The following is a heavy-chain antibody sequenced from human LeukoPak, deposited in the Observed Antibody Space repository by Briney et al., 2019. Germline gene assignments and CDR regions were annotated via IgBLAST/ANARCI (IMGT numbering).Heavy chain of an antibody. V-gene: IGHV1-18*01. CDR1: GYTFTSYG. Sequence: ASVKVSCKASGYTFTSYGISWVRQAPGQGLEWMGWISAYNGNTKYAQNLQGRGTMTTDTPTSTAYMELRSLRSDDTAVYYCARSLSVGAPYYFDSWGQGTLVTVS. CDR2: ISAYNGNT. D-gene: IGHD1-26*01. CDR3: ARSLSVGAPYYFDS. J-gene: IGHJ4*02.